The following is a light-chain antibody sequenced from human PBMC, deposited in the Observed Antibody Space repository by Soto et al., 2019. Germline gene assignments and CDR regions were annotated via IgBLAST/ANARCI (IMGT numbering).Light chain of an antibody. CDR1: QSVSTN. Sequence: ARVCVSISEGATLYFRASQSVSTNLAWYQQRPGQAPRLLIYGASSRATGIPDRFCGSRYGTYVTLPLTRLYPQNFVAYYYQQYGTSRTYGRGTKVDIK. J-gene: IGKJ1*01. V-gene: IGKV3-20*01. CDR2: GAS. CDR3: QQYGTSRT.